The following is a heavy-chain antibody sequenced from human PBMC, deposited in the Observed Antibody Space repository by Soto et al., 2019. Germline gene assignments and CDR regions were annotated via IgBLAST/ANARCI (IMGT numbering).Heavy chain of an antibody. Sequence: ASVKVSCKASGGTFSSYAISWVRQAPGQGLEWMGRIIPILGIANYAQKFQGRVTITADKSTSTAYMELSSLRSEDTAVYYCARDIQEDPYCSGGSCYVDYWGQGTLVTVSS. CDR3: ARDIQEDPYCSGGSCYVDY. D-gene: IGHD2-15*01. CDR2: IIPILGIA. J-gene: IGHJ4*02. V-gene: IGHV1-69*04. CDR1: GGTFSSYA.